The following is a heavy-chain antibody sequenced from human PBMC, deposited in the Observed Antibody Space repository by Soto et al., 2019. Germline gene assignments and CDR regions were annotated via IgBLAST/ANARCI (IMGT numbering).Heavy chain of an antibody. CDR1: GFTFSSYG. CDR2: IWYDGSNK. D-gene: IGHD3-10*01. J-gene: IGHJ3*02. V-gene: IGHV3-33*01. CDR3: ARDNLLWHGELWEDAFDI. Sequence: PGGSLRLSCAASGFTFSSYGMHWVRQAPGKGLEWVAVIWYDGSNKYYADSVKGRFTISRDNSKNTLYLQMNSLRAEDTAVYYCARDNLLWHGELWEDAFDIWGQGTMVTVSS.